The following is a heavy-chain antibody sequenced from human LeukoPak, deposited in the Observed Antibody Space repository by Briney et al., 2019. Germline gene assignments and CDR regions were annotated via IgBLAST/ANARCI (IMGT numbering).Heavy chain of an antibody. J-gene: IGHJ3*02. CDR1: GGSISSGGYY. CDR3: ARVGYCSGGSCYKNAFDI. Sequence: SETLSLTCTVSGGSISSGGYYWSWIRQHPGKGLEWIGYIYYSGSTYYNPSLKSQVTISVDTSKNQFSLKLSSVTAADTAVYYCARVGYCSGGSCYKNAFDIWGQGTMVTVSS. V-gene: IGHV4-31*01. CDR2: IYYSGST. D-gene: IGHD2-15*01.